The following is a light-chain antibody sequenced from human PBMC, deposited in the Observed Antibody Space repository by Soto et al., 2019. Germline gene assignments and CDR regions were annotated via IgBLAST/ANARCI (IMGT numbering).Light chain of an antibody. J-gene: IGKJ4*01. Sequence: EIVMTQSPATLSVSPGERATLSCRASQSVSSNVAWYQQKAGQAPRLLIYGASARATGIPARFSGSGSGTEFTLTISSLQSEDFAVYYCQQYNKWPPLTFGGGTKVYIK. CDR3: QQYNKWPPLT. V-gene: IGKV3-15*01. CDR2: GAS. CDR1: QSVSSN.